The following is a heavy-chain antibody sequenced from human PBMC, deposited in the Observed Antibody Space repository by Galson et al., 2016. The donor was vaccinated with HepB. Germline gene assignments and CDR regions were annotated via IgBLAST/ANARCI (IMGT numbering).Heavy chain of an antibody. CDR1: GFTFSTYS. CDR3: AREGLSGEPLDY. V-gene: IGHV3-48*02. J-gene: IGHJ4*02. Sequence: SLRLSCAASGFTFSTYSMNWVRQAPGKGLEWVSYISDSGSTTYYVDSVKGRFTISRDNAKNSLYLQMSSLRDEDTAVYYCAREGLSGEPLDYWGQGTLVTVSS. CDR2: ISDSGSTT. D-gene: IGHD3-16*01.